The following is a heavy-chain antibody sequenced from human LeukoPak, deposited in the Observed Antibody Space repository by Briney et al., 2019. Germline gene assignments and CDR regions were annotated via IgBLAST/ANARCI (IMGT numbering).Heavy chain of an antibody. J-gene: IGHJ4*02. CDR2: INHSGST. D-gene: IGHD3-3*01. CDR1: GGSFSGYY. Sequence: SETLSLTCAVYGGSFSGYYWSWIRQPPGKGLEWIGEINHSGSTNYNPSLKSRVTISVDTSKNQFSLKLSSVTAADTAVYYCARGVPEYYDFWSGYFYYFDYWGQGTLVTVSS. V-gene: IGHV4-34*01. CDR3: ARGVPEYYDFWSGYFYYFDY.